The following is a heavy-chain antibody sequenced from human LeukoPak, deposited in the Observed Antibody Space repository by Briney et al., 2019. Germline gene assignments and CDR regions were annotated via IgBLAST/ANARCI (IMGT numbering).Heavy chain of an antibody. CDR1: GGSISSSSYY. CDR2: IYYSGST. J-gene: IGHJ4*02. CDR3: ARGWGLYYFDY. V-gene: IGHV4-39*07. D-gene: IGHD3-16*01. Sequence: PSETLSLTCTVSGGSISSSSYYWGWIRQPPGTGLEWIGSIYYSGSTYYNPSLKSRVTISVDTSKNQFSLKLSSVTAADTAVYYCARGWGLYYFDYWGQGTLVTVSS.